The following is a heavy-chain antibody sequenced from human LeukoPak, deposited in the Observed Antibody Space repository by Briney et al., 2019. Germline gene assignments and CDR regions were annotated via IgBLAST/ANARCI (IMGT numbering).Heavy chain of an antibody. V-gene: IGHV4-39*01. J-gene: IGHJ4*02. CDR2: IYYSGST. Sequence: KPSETLSLTCTVSGGSISSSSYYWGWIRQPPGKGLEWIGSIYYSGSTYYNPSLKSRVTISVDTSKNQFSLKLSSVTAADTAVYYCARPHPYSGSYKSYFDYWGQGTLVTVSS. CDR1: GGSISSSSYY. CDR3: ARPHPYSGSYKSYFDY. D-gene: IGHD1-26*01.